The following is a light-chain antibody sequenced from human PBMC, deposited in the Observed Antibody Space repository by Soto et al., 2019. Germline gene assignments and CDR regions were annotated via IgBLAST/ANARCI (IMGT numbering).Light chain of an antibody. CDR2: DAS. Sequence: EIVMTQSPATLSVSPGERATLSCRASQSVSSNLAWYQQKPGLAPRLLIYDASSRATGIPDRFSGSGSGTEFTLTISSLQPDDFATYYCQHYNSYSEAFGQGTKGDIK. V-gene: IGKV3D-15*01. CDR3: QHYNSYSEA. J-gene: IGKJ1*01. CDR1: QSVSSN.